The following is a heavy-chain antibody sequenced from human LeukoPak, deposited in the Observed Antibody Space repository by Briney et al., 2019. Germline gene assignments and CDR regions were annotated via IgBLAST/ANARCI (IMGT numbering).Heavy chain of an antibody. V-gene: IGHV3-23*01. Sequence: PGGSLRLLRVASGFTHSSNYMSWVRQAPGKGLEWVSAISGSGGSTYYADSVKGRFTISRDNSKNTLYLQMNSLRAEDTAVYYCAKDSIAEYFQHWGQGTLVTVSS. D-gene: IGHD2/OR15-2a*01. CDR1: GFTHSSNY. J-gene: IGHJ1*01. CDR2: ISGSGGST. CDR3: AKDSIAEYFQH.